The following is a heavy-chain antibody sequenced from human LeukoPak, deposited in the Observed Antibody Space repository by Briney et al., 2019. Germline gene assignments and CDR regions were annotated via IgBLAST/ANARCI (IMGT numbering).Heavy chain of an antibody. CDR2: ISGSGGST. CDR1: GFTFSSYA. D-gene: IGHD2-21*01. V-gene: IGHV3-23*01. Sequence: PGGSLRLSCAASGFTFSSYAMSWVRQAPGKGLEWVSDISGSGGSTYYADSVKGRFTISRDNSKNTLYLQMNSLRAEDTAVYYCAKGNIVVVIAIPIDAFDIWGQGTMVTVSS. CDR3: AKGNIVVVIAIPIDAFDI. J-gene: IGHJ3*02.